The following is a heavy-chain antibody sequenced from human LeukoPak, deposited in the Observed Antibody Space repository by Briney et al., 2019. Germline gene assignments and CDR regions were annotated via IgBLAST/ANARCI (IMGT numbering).Heavy chain of an antibody. V-gene: IGHV3-48*03. Sequence: PGGSLRLFWAASGFTFSSYEMNWVRQAPGKGLEWVSYISSSGSTIYYADSVKGRFTISRDNAKNSLYLQMNSLRAEDTSVYYCARDTNGDGWFDPWGQGTLVTVSS. J-gene: IGHJ5*02. CDR3: ARDTNGDGWFDP. CDR1: GFTFSSYE. CDR2: ISSSGSTI. D-gene: IGHD4-17*01.